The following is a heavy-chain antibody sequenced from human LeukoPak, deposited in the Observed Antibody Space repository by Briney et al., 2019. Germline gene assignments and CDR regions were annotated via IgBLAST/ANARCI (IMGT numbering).Heavy chain of an antibody. V-gene: IGHV3-23*01. J-gene: IGHJ5*02. CDR2: ISGTGSST. D-gene: IGHD2-2*02. CDR3: AKASVAIPQYCNS. CDR1: GFTFGNYA. Sequence: GGSLRLSCEASGFTFGNYAMNWVRQAPGKGLEWVSTISGTGSSTYYADSAKGRFTISRDNSKDTLFLQLNSLTAADTAMYFCAKASVAIPQYCNSWGQGTLVTVPS.